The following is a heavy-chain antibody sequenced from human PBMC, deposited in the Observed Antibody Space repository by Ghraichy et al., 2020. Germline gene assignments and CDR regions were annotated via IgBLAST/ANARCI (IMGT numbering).Heavy chain of an antibody. J-gene: IGHJ4*02. D-gene: IGHD3-10*01. CDR2: IKSKIDGGRA. V-gene: IGHV3-15*01. Sequence: GGSLRLSCVASGFTFSNAWMSWVRQAPGKGLEWLGRIKSKIDGGRADCAAAVQGRFAISRDDLRNTLYLQLNSLQAEDTAVYYCCTRHRATGSLDSWGQGTLVTVSS. CDR3: CTRHRATGSLDS. CDR1: GFTFSNAW.